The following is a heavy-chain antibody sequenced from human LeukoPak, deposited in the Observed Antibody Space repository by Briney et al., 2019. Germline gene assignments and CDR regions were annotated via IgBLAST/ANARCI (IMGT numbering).Heavy chain of an antibody. J-gene: IGHJ5*02. CDR1: GFTFSSYW. CDR3: ARALVVPAVEGAWFDP. Sequence: GVSLRLSCAASGFTFSSYWRSWVRQAPGKGLEWVANIKQDGSEKYYVDSVKGRFTISRDNAKNSLYLQMNSLRAEDTAVYYCARALVVPAVEGAWFDPWGQGTLVTVSS. D-gene: IGHD2-2*01. CDR2: IKQDGSEK. V-gene: IGHV3-7*01.